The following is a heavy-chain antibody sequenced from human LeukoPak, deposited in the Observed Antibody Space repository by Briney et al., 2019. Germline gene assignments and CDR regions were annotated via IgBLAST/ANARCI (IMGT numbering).Heavy chain of an antibody. J-gene: IGHJ5*02. Sequence: GGSLRLSCAASGFTFSSYWMSWARQAPGKGLEWVANIKQDGSEKYYVDSVKGRFTISRDNAKNSLYLQMNSLRAEDTAVYYCTTGAIARDWFDPWGQGTLVTVSS. CDR1: GFTFSSYW. V-gene: IGHV3-7*01. CDR2: IKQDGSEK. D-gene: IGHD2-2*01. CDR3: TTGAIARDWFDP.